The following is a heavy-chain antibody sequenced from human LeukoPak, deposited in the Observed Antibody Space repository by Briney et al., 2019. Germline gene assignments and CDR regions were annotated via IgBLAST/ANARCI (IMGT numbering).Heavy chain of an antibody. CDR2: IYTSGSS. Sequence: SQTLSLTCTVSGGSISNYYWSWIRQPAGKGMEWIGRIYTSGSSNYSPSLKSRITMSIDTSKNQLSLKLSSVIAADTAVYFCARDRGWRYSGTYDCWGQGTLVTVSS. V-gene: IGHV4-4*07. CDR1: GGSISNYY. CDR3: ARDRGWRYSGTYDC. D-gene: IGHD1-26*01. J-gene: IGHJ4*02.